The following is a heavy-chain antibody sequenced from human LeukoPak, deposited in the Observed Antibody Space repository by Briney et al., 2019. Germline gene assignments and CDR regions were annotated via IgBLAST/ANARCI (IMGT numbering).Heavy chain of an antibody. Sequence: EASVKVSCKASGYTFTGYYMHWVRQAPGQGLEWMGWINPNSGGTNYAQKFQGRVTMTRDTSISTAYMELSRLRSDYTAVYYCARQGYDSSGPFTGWFDPWGQGTLVTVSS. V-gene: IGHV1-2*02. J-gene: IGHJ5*02. CDR3: ARQGYDSSGPFTGWFDP. CDR2: INPNSGGT. CDR1: GYTFTGYY. D-gene: IGHD3-22*01.